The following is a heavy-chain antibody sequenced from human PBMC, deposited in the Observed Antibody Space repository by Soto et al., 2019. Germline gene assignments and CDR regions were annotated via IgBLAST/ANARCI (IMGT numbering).Heavy chain of an antibody. CDR3: ARDRLKDSSGYHAFDI. CDR1: GFTFSSYS. CDR2: ITSSSSTI. Sequence: EVQLVESGGGLVQPGGSLRLTCAASGFTFSSYSMNWVRQAPGKGLEWVSYITSSSSTIYYADSVKGRFTISRDNAKNSLYLQMNSLRAEDTAVYYCARDRLKDSSGYHAFDIWGQGTMVTVSS. V-gene: IGHV3-48*01. D-gene: IGHD3-22*01. J-gene: IGHJ3*02.